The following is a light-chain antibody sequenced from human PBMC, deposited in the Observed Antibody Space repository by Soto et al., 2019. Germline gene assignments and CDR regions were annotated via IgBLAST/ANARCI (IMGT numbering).Light chain of an antibody. Sequence: DIQMTQSPSTLSASVGDRVTITCWASQSISNWLAWHQQKPGKAPKLLIYKASSLESGVPSRFSGSGSGTEFTLTISSLQPDDFATYYCQQYNSYRAFGQGTKVDI. CDR3: QQYNSYRA. J-gene: IGKJ1*01. CDR2: KAS. CDR1: QSISNW. V-gene: IGKV1-5*03.